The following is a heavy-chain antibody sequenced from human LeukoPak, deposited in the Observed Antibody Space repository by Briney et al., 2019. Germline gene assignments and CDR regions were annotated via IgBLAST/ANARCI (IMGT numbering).Heavy chain of an antibody. D-gene: IGHD4-17*01. CDR1: GGSISSGDYY. V-gene: IGHV4-39*07. CDR2: INHSGST. CDR3: ARKGDYGDSPRGHFDY. J-gene: IGHJ4*02. Sequence: SSETLSLTCTVSGGSISSGDYYWSWIRQPPGKGLEWIGEINHSGSTNYNPSLKSRVTISVDTSKNQFSLKLSSVTAADTAVYYCARKGDYGDSPRGHFDYWGQGTLVTVSS.